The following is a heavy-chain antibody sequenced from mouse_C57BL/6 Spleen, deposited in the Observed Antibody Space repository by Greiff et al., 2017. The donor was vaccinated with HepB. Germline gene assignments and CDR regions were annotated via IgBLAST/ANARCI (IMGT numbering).Heavy chain of an antibody. CDR3: TRCYYDYDARFAY. CDR1: GYTFTDYE. J-gene: IGHJ3*01. D-gene: IGHD2-4*01. CDR2: IDPETGGT. V-gene: IGHV1-15*01. Sequence: QVHVKQSGAELVRPGASVTLSCKASGYTFTDYEMHWVKQTPVHGLEWIGAIDPETGGTAYNQKFKGKAILTADKSSSTAYMELRSLTSEDSAVYYCTRCYYDYDARFAYWGQGTLVTVSA.